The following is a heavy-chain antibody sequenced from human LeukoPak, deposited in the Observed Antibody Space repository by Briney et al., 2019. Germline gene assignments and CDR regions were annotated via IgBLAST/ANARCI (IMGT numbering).Heavy chain of an antibody. D-gene: IGHD2/OR15-2a*01. CDR1: GVPISSGGYS. V-gene: IGHV4-31*03. CDR3: ARDFLQTSSPDAFDI. Sequence: PSETLSLTCTVSGVPISSGGYSWTWIRQPPGKGLEWIGYVSYSGNTYYNPSAKSRVAISSDASKNQFSLTLTSVTAADTAVYYCARDFLQTSSPDAFDIWGQGTMVSVSS. J-gene: IGHJ3*02. CDR2: VSYSGNT.